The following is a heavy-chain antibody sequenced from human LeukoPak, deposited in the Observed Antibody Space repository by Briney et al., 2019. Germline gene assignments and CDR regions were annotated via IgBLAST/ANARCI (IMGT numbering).Heavy chain of an antibody. CDR1: GGSISSYY. Sequence: PSETLSLTCTVSGGSISSYYWSWIRQPPGKGLEWIGYIYYSGSTNYNPSLKSRVTISVDTSKNQFSLKLSSVTAADTAVYYCARRNLEYSSSSSYFDYWGQGTLVTVSS. V-gene: IGHV4-59*08. CDR3: ARRNLEYSSSSSYFDY. D-gene: IGHD6-6*01. J-gene: IGHJ4*02. CDR2: IYYSGST.